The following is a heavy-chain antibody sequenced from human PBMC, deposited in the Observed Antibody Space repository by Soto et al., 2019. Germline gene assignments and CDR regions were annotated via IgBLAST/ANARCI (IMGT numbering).Heavy chain of an antibody. J-gene: IGHJ5*02. D-gene: IGHD1-1*01. Sequence: QVQLVQSGAEVKKPGSSVKVSCKASGGTFSSYTISWVRQAPGQGLEWMGRIIPILGIANYAQKFQGRVTITADKSTSTASMELSSLRSEDTAVYYCERGQGTGTDWFDPWGQGTLVTVSS. CDR1: GGTFSSYT. CDR2: IIPILGIA. CDR3: ERGQGTGTDWFDP. V-gene: IGHV1-69*02.